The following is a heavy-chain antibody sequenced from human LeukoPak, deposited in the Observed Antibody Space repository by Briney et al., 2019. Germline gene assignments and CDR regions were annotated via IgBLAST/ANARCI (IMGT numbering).Heavy chain of an antibody. CDR2: ISAGGGST. J-gene: IGHJ5*02. CDR3: AKSPRSAADNWFDP. V-gene: IGHV3-23*01. CDR1: GFTLSTYA. Sequence: PGGSLRLSCADSGFTLSTYAMNWVRQAPGKGLEWVSGISAGGGSTYYADSVKGRFTISRDNSKNTLYLQMNSLTVEDTAVYYCAKSPRSAADNWFDPWGQGTLVNVSS. D-gene: IGHD6-13*01.